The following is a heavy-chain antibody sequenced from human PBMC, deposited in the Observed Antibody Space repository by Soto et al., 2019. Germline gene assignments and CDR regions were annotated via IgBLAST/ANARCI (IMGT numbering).Heavy chain of an antibody. CDR2: INHGGST. V-gene: IGHV4-34*01. Sequence: PSETLSLTCAVYDESLSGFYWSWIRQPPGKGLEWIGEINHGGSTNYNPSLKSRVTISVDTSKNQFSLKLTSVTAADTATYYCARGTGNWFDPWGQGTPVTVSS. CDR1: DESLSGFY. D-gene: IGHD3-10*01. J-gene: IGHJ5*02. CDR3: ARGTGNWFDP.